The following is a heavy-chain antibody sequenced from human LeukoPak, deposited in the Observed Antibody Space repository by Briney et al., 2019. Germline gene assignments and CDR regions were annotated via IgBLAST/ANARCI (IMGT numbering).Heavy chain of an antibody. D-gene: IGHD3-10*01. CDR2: INHSGST. Sequence: SETLSLTCAVYGGSFSGYHWSWIRQPPGKGLEWIGEINHSGSTNYNPSLKSRVTISVDTSKNQFSLKLGSVTAADTAVYYCARGGYYYGSGRRSSTTRFDYWGQGTLVTVSS. CDR3: ARGGYYYGSGRRSSTTRFDY. CDR1: GGSFSGYH. V-gene: IGHV4-34*01. J-gene: IGHJ4*02.